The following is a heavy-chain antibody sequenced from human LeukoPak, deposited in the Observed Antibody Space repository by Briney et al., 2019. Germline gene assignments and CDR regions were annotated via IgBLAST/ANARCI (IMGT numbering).Heavy chain of an antibody. CDR2: IYYSGST. CDR1: GGSISSYY. CDR3: ARGRRGQWLVLDY. J-gene: IGHJ4*02. D-gene: IGHD6-19*01. Sequence: SETLSLTCTVSGGSISSYYWSWIRQPPGKGLEWIGYIYYSGSTNYNPSLKSRVTISVDTSKNQFSLKLSSVTAADTAVYYCARGRRGQWLVLDYWGQGTLVTVSS. V-gene: IGHV4-59*08.